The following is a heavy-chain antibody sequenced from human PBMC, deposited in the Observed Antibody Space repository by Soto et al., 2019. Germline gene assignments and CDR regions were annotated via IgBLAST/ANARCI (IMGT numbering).Heavy chain of an antibody. V-gene: IGHV1-69*13. CDR1: GGTFSSYA. CDR3: ASVGVDAFDI. Sequence: GASVKVSCKASGGTFSSYAISWVRQAPGQGLEWMGGIIPIFGTANYAQKFQGRVTITADESTSTAYMELSSLRSEDTAVYYCASVGVDAFDIWGQGTMVTVSS. D-gene: IGHD2-21*01. CDR2: IIPIFGTA. J-gene: IGHJ3*02.